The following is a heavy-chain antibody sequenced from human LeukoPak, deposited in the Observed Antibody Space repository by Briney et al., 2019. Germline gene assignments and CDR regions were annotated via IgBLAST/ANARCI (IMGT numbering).Heavy chain of an antibody. D-gene: IGHD3-9*01. V-gene: IGHV4-34*01. Sequence: SETLSLTCAVYGGSFSGYYWSWIRQPPGKGLEWIGEINHSGSTNYNPSLKSRVTISVDTSKKQFSLKLSSVTAADTAVYYCTRRRYSLYYYYMDVWGKGTTVTISS. CDR2: INHSGST. CDR1: GGSFSGYY. J-gene: IGHJ6*03. CDR3: TRRRYSLYYYYMDV.